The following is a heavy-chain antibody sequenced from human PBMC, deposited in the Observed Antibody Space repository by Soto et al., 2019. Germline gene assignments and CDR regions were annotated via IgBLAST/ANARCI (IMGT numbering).Heavy chain of an antibody. D-gene: IGHD6-13*01. Sequence: GASVKVSCKASGYTFTSYDINSLRQATGQGLEWMGWMNPNSGNTGYAQKFQGRVTMTRNTSISTAYMELSSLRSEDTAVYYCARAYSSSWYVAQGSWFDPWGQGTLVTVSS. J-gene: IGHJ5*02. V-gene: IGHV1-8*01. CDR2: MNPNSGNT. CDR3: ARAYSSSWYVAQGSWFDP. CDR1: GYTFTSYD.